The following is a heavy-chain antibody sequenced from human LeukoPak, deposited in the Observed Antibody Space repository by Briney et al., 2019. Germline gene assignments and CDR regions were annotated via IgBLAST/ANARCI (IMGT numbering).Heavy chain of an antibody. CDR1: GFTFSTYW. CDR2: INSDGSTT. Sequence: GGSLRLSCAASGFTFSTYWMHWVRQAPGKGLVWVSLINSDGSTTSYAGSVKGRFTISRDNAKNTLYLQMNSLRAEDTAIYYCAADVSITTIFGYWGQGTLVTVSS. J-gene: IGHJ4*02. V-gene: IGHV3-74*01. D-gene: IGHD3-22*01. CDR3: AADVSITTIFGY.